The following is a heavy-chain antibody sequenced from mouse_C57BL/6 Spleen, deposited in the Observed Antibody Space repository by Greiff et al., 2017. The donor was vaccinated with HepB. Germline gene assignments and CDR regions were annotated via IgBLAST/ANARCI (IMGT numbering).Heavy chain of an antibody. V-gene: IGHV5-4*01. D-gene: IGHD2-4*01. CDR3: ARYDYDDYFDY. CDR1: GFTFSSYA. CDR2: ISDGGSYT. J-gene: IGHJ2*01. Sequence: EVQRVESGGGLVKPGGSLKLSCAASGFTFSSYAMSWVRQTPEKRLEWVATISDGGSYTYYPDNVKGRFTISRDNAKNNLYLQMSHLKSEDTAMYYCARYDYDDYFDYWGQGTTLTVSS.